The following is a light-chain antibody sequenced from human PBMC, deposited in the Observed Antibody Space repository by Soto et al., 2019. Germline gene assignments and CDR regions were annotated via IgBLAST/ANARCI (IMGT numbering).Light chain of an antibody. CDR1: NSDVGAYKF. CDR2: DVT. Sequence: LTHPRSVSGSPGQSVTISCTGSNSDVGAYKFVSWLQHNPGEAPKVMIYDVTQRPSGVPDRFSGTKSGNTASLTISGLQAEDEADYYCCSYAGSYTWVFGSGTKVTVL. V-gene: IGLV2-11*01. J-gene: IGLJ1*01. CDR3: CSYAGSYTWV.